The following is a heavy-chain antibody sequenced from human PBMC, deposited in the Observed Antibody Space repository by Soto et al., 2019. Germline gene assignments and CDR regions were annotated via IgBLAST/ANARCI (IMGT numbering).Heavy chain of an antibody. Sequence: QVQLQESGPGLVKPSETLSLTCTVSGGSVSSYYGWWIRQHAGEGLEWIGRIYRSGSTNYNPSLTSRVTMSVDTSTNQCSPKLSSATAADTAVYYCARETSDGMRFDYWGQGALVTVSS. CDR3: ARETSDGMRFDY. J-gene: IGHJ4*02. D-gene: IGHD2-2*01. CDR1: GGSVSSYY. V-gene: IGHV4-4*07. CDR2: IYRSGST.